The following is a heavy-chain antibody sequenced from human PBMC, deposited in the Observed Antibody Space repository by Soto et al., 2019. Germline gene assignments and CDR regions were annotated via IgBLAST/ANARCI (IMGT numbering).Heavy chain of an antibody. CDR1: GYSFTSYW. Sequence: EVQLVQSGAEVKKPGESLKISCKGSGYSFTSYWIGWVRQMPGKGLEWMGIIYPGDSDTRYSPSFQGQVTISADKSISTAYLQWSSLKASDTAMYYCARAHRWELPNSYFDYWGQGTLVTVSS. D-gene: IGHD1-26*01. J-gene: IGHJ4*02. V-gene: IGHV5-51*01. CDR2: IYPGDSDT. CDR3: ARAHRWELPNSYFDY.